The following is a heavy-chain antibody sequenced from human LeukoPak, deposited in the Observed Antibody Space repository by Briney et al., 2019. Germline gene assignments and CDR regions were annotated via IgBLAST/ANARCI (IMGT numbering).Heavy chain of an antibody. V-gene: IGHV3-30*02. CDR3: AKASGYSSSWTPYYFDY. CDR2: LQYDRTNV. CDR1: RFSFSSYG. D-gene: IGHD6-13*01. J-gene: IGHJ4*02. Sequence: GGSLRLSCAASRFSFSSYGMHWVRQAPGKGLEWVAYLQYDRTNVQYADSVRGRFTISRDNSKNTLYLQMNSLRAEDTAVYYCAKASGYSSSWTPYYFDYWGQGTLVTVSS.